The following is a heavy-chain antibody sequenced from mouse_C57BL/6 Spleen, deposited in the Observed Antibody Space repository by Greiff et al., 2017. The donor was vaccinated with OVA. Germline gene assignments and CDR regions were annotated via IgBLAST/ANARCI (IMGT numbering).Heavy chain of an antibody. Sequence: VQLKESGPELVKPGASVKISCKASGYSFTDYNMNWVKQSNGKSLEWIGVINPNYGTTSYNQKFKGKATLTVDQSSSTAYMQLNSLTSEDSAVYYCAREGYYGSSLYYFDYWGQGTTLTVSS. D-gene: IGHD1-1*01. V-gene: IGHV1-39*01. CDR3: AREGYYGSSLYYFDY. CDR1: GYSFTDYN. J-gene: IGHJ2*01. CDR2: INPNYGTT.